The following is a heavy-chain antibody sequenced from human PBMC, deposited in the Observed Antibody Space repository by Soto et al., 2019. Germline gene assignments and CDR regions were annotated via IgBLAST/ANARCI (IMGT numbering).Heavy chain of an antibody. V-gene: IGHV4-39*07. CDR1: GCSVSSSSYY. J-gene: IGHJ5*02. CDR3: ARSARGGIAARYNWFDP. CDR2: VYYSGST. Sequence: SETLSLTCTVSGCSVSSSSYYWGWFRQPPGKGLEWIGSVYYSGSTYYNPSLESRVTISVDTAKNQFSLKLSSVTAADTAVYYCARSARGGIAARYNWFDPWGQGTLVTVSS. D-gene: IGHD6-6*01.